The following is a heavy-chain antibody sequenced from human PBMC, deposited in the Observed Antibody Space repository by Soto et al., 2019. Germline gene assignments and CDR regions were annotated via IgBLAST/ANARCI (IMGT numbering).Heavy chain of an antibody. Sequence: GGSLRLSCAASGFTFSDYYMSWIRQAPGKGLEWVSYTSSSGCTIYYADSVKGRFTISRDNAKNSLYLQMNSLRAEDTAVYYCARYRYSGNQQYWGQGTLVTVSS. V-gene: IGHV3-11*01. CDR2: TSSSGCTI. D-gene: IGHD1-26*01. CDR3: ARYRYSGNQQY. J-gene: IGHJ4*02. CDR1: GFTFSDYY.